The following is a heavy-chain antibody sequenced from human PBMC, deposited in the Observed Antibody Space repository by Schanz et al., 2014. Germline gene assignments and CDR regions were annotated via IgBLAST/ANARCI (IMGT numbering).Heavy chain of an antibody. CDR2: INTGSGDT. Sequence: VHLVQSGAEVKRPGASVQVSCKASEYSFTSYSMHWVRQAPGQRLEWMGWINTGSGDTKYSQNFQGRVTITSDTSASTAYMELSSLSSEDTAVYSCARGIGGYGANNYFDYWGQGTLVTVSS. J-gene: IGHJ4*02. CDR1: EYSFTSYS. CDR3: ARGIGGYGANNYFDY. V-gene: IGHV1-3*04. D-gene: IGHD5-12*01.